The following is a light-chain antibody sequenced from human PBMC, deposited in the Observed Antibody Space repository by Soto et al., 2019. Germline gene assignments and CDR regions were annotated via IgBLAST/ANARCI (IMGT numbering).Light chain of an antibody. CDR2: EVN. CDR3: SSYAGSNNYV. J-gene: IGLJ1*01. CDR1: SSDVGGYDF. V-gene: IGLV2-8*01. Sequence: QSALTQPPSASGSPGQSVTISCTGTSSDVGGYDFFSWYQQHPGKAPKLMIYEVNNRPSGVPDRFYGSNSGNTASLTVSGLQAEDEADYYCSSYAGSNNYVFGTGTKVTVL.